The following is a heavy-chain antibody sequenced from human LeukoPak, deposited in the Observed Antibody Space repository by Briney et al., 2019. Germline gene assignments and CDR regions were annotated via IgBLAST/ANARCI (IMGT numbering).Heavy chain of an antibody. CDR1: GFTVSRNY. V-gene: IGHV3-53*01. CDR2: IYSGGDT. Sequence: GGSLRLSCTASGFTVSRNYMSWVRQAPGKGLEWVSVIYSGGDTYYADSVKGRFTISRDISENTLYLQMDNLRAEDTAFYYCARSPPASPFDYWGQRTLVTVSS. J-gene: IGHJ4*02. CDR3: ARSPPASPFDY. D-gene: IGHD2-2*01.